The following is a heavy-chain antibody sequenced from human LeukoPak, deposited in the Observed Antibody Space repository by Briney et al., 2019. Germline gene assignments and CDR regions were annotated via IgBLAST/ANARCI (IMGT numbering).Heavy chain of an antibody. Sequence: GASVKVSCKASGGTFIHYSISWVRQAPGQGLEWMGWISAYNGNTNYAQRLQGRVTMTTDTSTSTAYMEPRSLRSDDTAVYYCAREWALGGLRLGAFDIWGQGTMVTVSS. CDR3: AREWALGGLRLGAFDI. CDR1: GGTFIHYS. D-gene: IGHD5-12*01. V-gene: IGHV1-18*01. CDR2: ISAYNGNT. J-gene: IGHJ3*02.